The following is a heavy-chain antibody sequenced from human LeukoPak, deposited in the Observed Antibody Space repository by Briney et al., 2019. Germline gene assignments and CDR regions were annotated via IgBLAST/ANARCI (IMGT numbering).Heavy chain of an antibody. Sequence: GASVKVSCKASGCTFTGYYMHWVRQAPGQGLEWMGWINPNSGGTNYAQKFQGWVTMTRDTSISTAYMELSRLRSDDTAVYYCARGQWGWGSLEAFDIWGQGTMVTVSS. CDR2: INPNSGGT. CDR3: ARGQWGWGSLEAFDI. J-gene: IGHJ3*02. D-gene: IGHD3-16*02. V-gene: IGHV1-2*04. CDR1: GCTFTGYY.